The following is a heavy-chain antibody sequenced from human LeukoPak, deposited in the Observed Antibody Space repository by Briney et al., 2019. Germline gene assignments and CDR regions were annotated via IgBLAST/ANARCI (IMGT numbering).Heavy chain of an antibody. CDR3: ARGPMVRGVKAPPPYFDY. D-gene: IGHD3-10*01. V-gene: IGHV1-3*01. J-gene: IGHJ4*02. Sequence: GASVKVSCKASGYTFTSYAMHWVRQAPGQRLEWMGWINAGNGNTKYPQKFQGRVTITRDTSASTAYMELSSLRSEDTAVYYCARGPMVRGVKAPPPYFDYWGQGTLVTVSS. CDR1: GYTFTSYA. CDR2: INAGNGNT.